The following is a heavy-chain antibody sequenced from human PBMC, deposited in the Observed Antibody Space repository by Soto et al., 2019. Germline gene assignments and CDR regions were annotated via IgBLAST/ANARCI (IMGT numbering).Heavy chain of an antibody. J-gene: IGHJ4*02. CDR1: GGSISNYF. CDR3: ARDKKADY. Sequence: SETLSLTCTVSGGSISNYFWSWIRQPPGRGLEWIGYIYYSGSTNYNPSLKSRVTISVDTSKNQFSLKLSSVTAADTAVYYCARDKKADYWGQGSLVTVSS. CDR2: IYYSGST. V-gene: IGHV4-59*01.